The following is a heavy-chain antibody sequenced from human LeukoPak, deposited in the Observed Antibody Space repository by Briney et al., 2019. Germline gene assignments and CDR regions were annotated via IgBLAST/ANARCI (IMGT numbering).Heavy chain of an antibody. J-gene: IGHJ3*02. Sequence: GGSLRLSFTASGFSFSGHWMHWARQLPGKGLVWVSRISPTGSTTSYADSVKGRFTISRDNAKNSLYLQMNSLRAEDTAVYYCASEILTGPTDAFDIWGQGTMVTVSS. CDR2: ISPTGSTT. D-gene: IGHD3-9*01. CDR1: GFSFSGHW. CDR3: ASEILTGPTDAFDI. V-gene: IGHV3-74*01.